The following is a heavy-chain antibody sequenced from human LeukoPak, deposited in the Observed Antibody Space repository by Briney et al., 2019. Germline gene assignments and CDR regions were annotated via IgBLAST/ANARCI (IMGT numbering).Heavy chain of an antibody. CDR1: GYTCTGYY. D-gene: IGHD4-23*01. Sequence: GASVNGSWNASGYTCTGYYMHWVRQAPGQGLEWMGWINPNSGGTNYAQKFQGRVTMTRDTSISTAYMELSRLRSDDTAVYYCARYDGNYYYYYMDVWGKGTTVTVSS. J-gene: IGHJ6*03. V-gene: IGHV1-2*02. CDR3: ARYDGNYYYYYMDV. CDR2: INPNSGGT.